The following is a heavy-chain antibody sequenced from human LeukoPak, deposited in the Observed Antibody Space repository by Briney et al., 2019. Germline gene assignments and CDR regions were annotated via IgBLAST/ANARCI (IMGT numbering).Heavy chain of an antibody. J-gene: IGHJ4*02. CDR1: GGSISSSSYY. D-gene: IGHD2-21*02. CDR2: IYYSGST. V-gene: IGHV4-39*01. CDR3: ASPVVVTAIGDY. Sequence: SETLSLTCTVSGGSISSSSYYWGWIRQPPGTGLEWLGSIYYSGSTYYNPSLKSRVTISVDTSKNQFSLKLSSVTAADTAVYYCASPVVVTAIGDYWGQGTLVTVSS.